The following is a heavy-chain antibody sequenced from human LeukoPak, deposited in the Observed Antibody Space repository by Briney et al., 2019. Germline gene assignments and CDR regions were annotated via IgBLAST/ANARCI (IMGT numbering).Heavy chain of an antibody. CDR2: ISGSGGST. D-gene: IGHD3-9*01. CDR1: GFTFSSYG. V-gene: IGHV3-23*01. CDR3: AKGGDILTGYYKY. Sequence: GGTLRLSCAASGFTFSSYGMSWVRQAPGKGLEWVSAISGSGGSTYYADSVKGRFTISRDNSKNTLYLQMNSLRAEDTAVYYCAKGGDILTGYYKYWGQGTLVTVSS. J-gene: IGHJ4*02.